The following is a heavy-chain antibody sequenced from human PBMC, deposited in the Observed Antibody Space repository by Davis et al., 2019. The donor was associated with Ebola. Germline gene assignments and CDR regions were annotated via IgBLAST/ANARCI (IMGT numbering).Heavy chain of an antibody. D-gene: IGHD6-19*01. Sequence: ASVKVSCKASGFTLTKYAIHWVRQAPGQRLEWMGWVHGGNGNTKYSQRFQGRVTITTDTSANTVYLDLTSLRSEDTAVFYCASVTGVFGFYFDYWGQGSLVTVSS. CDR2: VHGGNGNT. CDR3: ASVTGVFGFYFDY. V-gene: IGHV1-3*01. CDR1: GFTLTKYA. J-gene: IGHJ4*02.